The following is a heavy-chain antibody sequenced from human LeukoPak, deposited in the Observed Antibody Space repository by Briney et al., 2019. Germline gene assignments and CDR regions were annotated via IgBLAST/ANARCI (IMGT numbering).Heavy chain of an antibody. D-gene: IGHD6-13*01. Sequence: GGSLRLSCAASGFTFSDYYMSWIRQAPGKGLEWVSYISSSGSTIYYADSVKGRFTLSRDNAENSLYLQMNSLRAEDTAVYYCASSQGSWPDYFDFWGQGTLVTVSS. V-gene: IGHV3-11*04. CDR3: ASSQGSWPDYFDF. CDR1: GFTFSDYY. J-gene: IGHJ4*02. CDR2: ISSSGSTI.